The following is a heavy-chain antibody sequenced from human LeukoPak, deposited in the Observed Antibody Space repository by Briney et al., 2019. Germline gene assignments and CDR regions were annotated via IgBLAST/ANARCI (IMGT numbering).Heavy chain of an antibody. V-gene: IGHV3-30*04. D-gene: IGHD2-21*02. CDR1: GFTFSRFA. J-gene: IGHJ4*02. Sequence: GGSLRLSCAASGFTFSRFATHWVRQAPGKGLEWVAFISYDGSYKDYADSVKGRFTISRDNSKNTLYLQMNSLRTEDTAVYYCARAGDSIDGPLDYWGQGTLVTVSS. CDR3: ARAGDSIDGPLDY. CDR2: ISYDGSYK.